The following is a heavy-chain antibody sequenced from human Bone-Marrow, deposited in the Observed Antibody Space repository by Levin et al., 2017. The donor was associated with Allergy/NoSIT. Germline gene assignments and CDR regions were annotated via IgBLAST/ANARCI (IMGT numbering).Heavy chain of an antibody. CDR1: GASVRDTNYY. Sequence: SQTLSLTCEVSGASVRDTNYYWTWVRRTPGKGLEYIGYVYYTGSTDYNPSLKSRVTISIDTSKNQFSLTLKSVTAAYTAVYFCATNRAAGYSTGWYFPDWGQGTLVTVSS. J-gene: IGHJ4*02. V-gene: IGHV4-61*01. CDR3: ATNRAAGYSTGWYFPD. CDR2: VYYTGST. D-gene: IGHD6-19*01.